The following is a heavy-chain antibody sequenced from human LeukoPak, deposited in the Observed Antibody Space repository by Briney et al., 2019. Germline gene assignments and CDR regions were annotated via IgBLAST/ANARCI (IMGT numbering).Heavy chain of an antibody. CDR3: AANSWMLGMDV. D-gene: IGHD2-8*01. CDR2: INSDGSNT. J-gene: IGHJ6*02. Sequence: GGSLRLSCAASGFTFSSYAMSWVRQAPGKGPVWVSHINSDGSNTGYADSVKGRFTSSRDNAKNTLYLQMNSLGADDTAVYYCAANSWMLGMDVWGQGTTVTVSS. V-gene: IGHV3-74*01. CDR1: GFTFSSYA.